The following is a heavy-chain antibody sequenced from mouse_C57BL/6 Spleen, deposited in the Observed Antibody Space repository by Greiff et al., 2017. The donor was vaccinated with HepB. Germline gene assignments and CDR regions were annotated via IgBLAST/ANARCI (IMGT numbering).Heavy chain of an antibody. J-gene: IGHJ4*01. Sequence: EVQLQQSGPELVKPGASVKISCKASGYSFTDYNMNWVKQCNGKSLEWIGVINPNYGTTSYNQKFKGKATLTVDQSSSTAYMQLNSLTSEDSAVYYCARGDYGSSLYAMDYWGQGTSVTVSS. CDR2: INPNYGTT. D-gene: IGHD1-1*01. V-gene: IGHV1-39*01. CDR3: ARGDYGSSLYAMDY. CDR1: GYSFTDYN.